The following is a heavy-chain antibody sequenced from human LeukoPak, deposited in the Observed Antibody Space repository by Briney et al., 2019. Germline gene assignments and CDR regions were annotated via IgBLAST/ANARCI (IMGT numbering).Heavy chain of an antibody. Sequence: GESLKISCKGSGYSFPSYWIGWVRKMPGKGLEWMGIIYPGDSDTRYSPSFQGQVTISADKSISPAYLQWSSLKASDPAMYYCARQGSMVRAPGDFDYWGQGTLVTVSS. J-gene: IGHJ4*02. CDR2: IYPGDSDT. CDR1: GYSFPSYW. D-gene: IGHD3-10*01. V-gene: IGHV5-51*01. CDR3: ARQGSMVRAPGDFDY.